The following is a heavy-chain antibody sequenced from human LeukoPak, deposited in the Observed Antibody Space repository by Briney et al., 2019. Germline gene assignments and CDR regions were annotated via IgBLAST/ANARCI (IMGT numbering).Heavy chain of an antibody. CDR2: IYYSGST. J-gene: IGHJ4*02. V-gene: IGHV4-59*01. CDR3: ASSGLGGHFDY. Sequence: SSETLSLTCTVSGGSISSYYWSWIRQPPGEGLEWIGYIYYSGSTSYNPSLKSRVTISVDTSKNQFSLKLSSVTAADTAVYYCASSGLGGHFDYWGQGTLVTVSS. CDR1: GGSISSYY. D-gene: IGHD2-15*01.